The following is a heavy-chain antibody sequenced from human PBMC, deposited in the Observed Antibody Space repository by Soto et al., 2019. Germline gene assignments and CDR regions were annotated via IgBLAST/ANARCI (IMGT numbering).Heavy chain of an antibody. J-gene: IGHJ4*02. CDR2: ISDSGNT. CDR1: GGSISPYS. V-gene: IGHV4-59*08. CDR3: ARLRVGCSGAICYAHFDF. D-gene: IGHD2-15*01. Sequence: QVQLQESGPGLVEPSETLSLTCIVSGGSISPYSWSWIRQPPGKGLEWIGDISDSGNTNYNPSLKGRVTISLDTPKNQFSLTWSSVTAADTAVYFCARLRVGCSGAICYAHFDFWGQGTLVTVSS.